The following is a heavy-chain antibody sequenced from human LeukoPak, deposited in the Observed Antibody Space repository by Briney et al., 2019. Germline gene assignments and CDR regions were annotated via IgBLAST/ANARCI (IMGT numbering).Heavy chain of an antibody. CDR1: GFTFRNYA. J-gene: IGHJ4*02. Sequence: GGSLRLSCAASGFTFRNYAMTWVRQAPGKGLEWVSAISGSGAKTYYADSVKGRFTISRDNSKNTLYLQVNSLRAEDTAVYYCARSSYYYGSGTAPANWGQGTLVTVSS. V-gene: IGHV3-23*01. D-gene: IGHD3-10*01. CDR3: ARSSYYYGSGTAPAN. CDR2: ISGSGAKT.